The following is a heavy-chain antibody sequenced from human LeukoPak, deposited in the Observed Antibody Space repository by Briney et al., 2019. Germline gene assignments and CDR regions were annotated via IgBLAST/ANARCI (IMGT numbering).Heavy chain of an antibody. Sequence: PGGSLRLSCAASGFTFSNAWMSWVRQAPGKGLEWVGLIKTKTDGGTTDYAAPVKGRFTVSRDDSKNTLYLKMNSLKTEDTAVYYCTTGTIRWNWGQGTLVTVSS. D-gene: IGHD1-1*01. V-gene: IGHV3-15*01. CDR2: IKTKTDGGTT. CDR1: GFTFSNAW. CDR3: TTGTIRWN. J-gene: IGHJ4*02.